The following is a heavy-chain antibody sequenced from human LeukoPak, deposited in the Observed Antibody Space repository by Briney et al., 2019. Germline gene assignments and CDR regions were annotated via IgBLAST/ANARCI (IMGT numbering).Heavy chain of an antibody. CDR3: ARHQYGDYDDGFDI. CDR2: ISSSSSYI. V-gene: IGHV3-21*04. Sequence: GGSLRLSCAASGFTLSSYSMNWVRQAPGKGLEWVSSISSSSSYIYYADSVKGRFTISRDNSKNTLYLQMNSLRAEDTAVYYCARHQYGDYDDGFDIWGQGTMVTVSS. J-gene: IGHJ3*02. CDR1: GFTLSSYS. D-gene: IGHD4-17*01.